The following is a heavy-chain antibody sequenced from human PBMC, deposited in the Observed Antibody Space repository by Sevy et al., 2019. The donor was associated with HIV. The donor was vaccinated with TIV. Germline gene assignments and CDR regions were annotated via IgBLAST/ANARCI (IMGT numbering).Heavy chain of an antibody. J-gene: IGHJ3*02. CDR1: GYIFSDYN. CDR2: INPKSGDT. V-gene: IGHV1-2*06. D-gene: IGHD6-13*01. CDR3: VRESMTATEPRLAFDI. Sequence: ASVKVSCKSTGYIFSDYNMHWVRQAPGQGLEWMALINPKSGDTNDAQRFRGRVSMTRYTCMSTAYMELSGLTSDDTAVYYCVRESMTATEPRLAFDIWGQGTMVTVSS.